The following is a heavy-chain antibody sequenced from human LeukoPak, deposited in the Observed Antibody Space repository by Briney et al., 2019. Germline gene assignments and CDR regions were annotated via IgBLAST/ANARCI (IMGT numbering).Heavy chain of an antibody. V-gene: IGHV3-23*01. CDR1: GFTFSNYA. J-gene: IGHJ4*02. CDR3: ARRSGVAVAGAFDY. CDR2: ISGSGDST. D-gene: IGHD6-19*01. Sequence: GGSLRLSCAASGFTFSNYAMRWVRQAPGKGLEWVSGISGSGDSTYYADSVKGRFTISRDNSKNALYLQMNSLRAEDTAVYFCARRSGVAVAGAFDYWGQGTLVTVSS.